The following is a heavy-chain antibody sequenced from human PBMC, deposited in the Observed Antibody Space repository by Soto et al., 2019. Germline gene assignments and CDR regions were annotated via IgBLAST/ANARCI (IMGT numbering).Heavy chain of an antibody. CDR1: GYTFTSYY. D-gene: IGHD3-9*01. CDR2: INPSGGST. Sequence: ASVKVSCKASGYTFTSYYMHWVRQAPGQGLEWMGIINPSGGSTSYEQKFQGRVTMTRDTSTGTVYMELSSLRSEDTAVYYCARDPLVLRYFDWLPTLNYYYYGMDVWGQGTTVTVSS. V-gene: IGHV1-46*01. J-gene: IGHJ6*02. CDR3: ARDPLVLRYFDWLPTLNYYYYGMDV.